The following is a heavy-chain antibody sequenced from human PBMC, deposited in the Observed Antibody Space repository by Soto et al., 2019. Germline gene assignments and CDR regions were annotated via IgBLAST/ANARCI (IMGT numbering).Heavy chain of an antibody. V-gene: IGHV3-66*01. CDR2: IYSGGST. Sequence: EVQLVESGGGLVQPGGSLRLSCAASGFIVTSNFMSWVRQAPGKGLEWVSVIYSGGSTYYADSVKGRFTISRDNSKNTLYLQMNSLRAEDTAVYYCARDSYYDILTGQGRDAFDIWGQGTMVTVSS. D-gene: IGHD3-9*01. CDR3: ARDSYYDILTGQGRDAFDI. CDR1: GFIVTSNF. J-gene: IGHJ3*02.